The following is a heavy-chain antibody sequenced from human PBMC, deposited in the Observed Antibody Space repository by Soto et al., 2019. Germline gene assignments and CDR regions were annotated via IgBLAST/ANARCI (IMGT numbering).Heavy chain of an antibody. CDR3: ARGEIDFWSGHPALCWFDP. V-gene: IGHV4-59*01. J-gene: IGHJ5*02. D-gene: IGHD3-3*01. CDR1: GGSISSYY. Sequence: SETLSLTCTVSGGSISSYYWSWIRQPPGKGLEWIGYIYYSGSTNYNPSLKSRVTISVDTSKNQFSLKLSSVTAADTAVYYCARGEIDFWSGHPALCWFDPWGQGTLVTVCS. CDR2: IYYSGST.